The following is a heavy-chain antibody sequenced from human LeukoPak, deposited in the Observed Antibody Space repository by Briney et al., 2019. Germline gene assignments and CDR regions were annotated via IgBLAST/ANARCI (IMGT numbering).Heavy chain of an antibody. V-gene: IGHV3-7*01. CDR3: VSFYETY. J-gene: IGHJ4*02. CDR1: GFTFSSYW. D-gene: IGHD2-2*01. Sequence: PGGSLRLSCAASGFTFSSYWMSWVRQAPGKGLEWVANIKDDGSEKYYVDSVKGRFTISKDNAKNTVYLQMNNLRAEDTAVYYCVSFYETYWGRGTLVTVSS. CDR2: IKDDGSEK.